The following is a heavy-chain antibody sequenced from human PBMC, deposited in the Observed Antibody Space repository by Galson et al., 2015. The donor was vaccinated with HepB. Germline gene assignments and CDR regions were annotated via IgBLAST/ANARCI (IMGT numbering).Heavy chain of an antibody. CDR1: GFTFRSYA. J-gene: IGHJ3*02. Sequence: SLRLSCAASGFTFRSYAMSWVRQAPGKGLEWVSVISGSGDTTDYADSVKGRFTISRDNSRDALFLQMNSLRADDTAVYYCAKDLFAGLVGDSFDIWGHGTTVTVSS. V-gene: IGHV3-23*01. CDR3: AKDLFAGLVGDSFDI. CDR2: ISGSGDTT. D-gene: IGHD3-16*01.